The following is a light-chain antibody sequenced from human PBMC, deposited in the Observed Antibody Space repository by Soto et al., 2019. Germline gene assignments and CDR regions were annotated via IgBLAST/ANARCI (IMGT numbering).Light chain of an antibody. Sequence: EIVLTQSPGTLSLSPGERATLSCRASQSVSTTYLAWYQQKPGQAPRLLVYDVSTSATGSPDRFSGSGSGTDFTLTISRLEPEDFAVYYCQQYVTSPPRLTFGGGTKVEIK. J-gene: IGKJ4*01. CDR3: QQYVTSPPRLT. V-gene: IGKV3-20*01. CDR2: DVS. CDR1: QSVSTTY.